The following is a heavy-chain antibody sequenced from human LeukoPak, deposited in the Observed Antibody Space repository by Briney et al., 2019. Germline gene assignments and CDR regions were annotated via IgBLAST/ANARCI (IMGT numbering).Heavy chain of an antibody. Sequence: KTSETLSLTRTVSGGSISSYYWSWIRQPPGKGLEWIGYIYYSGSTNYNPSLKSRVTISVDTSKNQFSLKLSSVTAADTAVYYCARSGDWDAFDIWGQGTMVTVSS. V-gene: IGHV4-59*01. CDR3: ARSGDWDAFDI. CDR2: IYYSGST. CDR1: GGSISSYY. D-gene: IGHD2-21*02. J-gene: IGHJ3*02.